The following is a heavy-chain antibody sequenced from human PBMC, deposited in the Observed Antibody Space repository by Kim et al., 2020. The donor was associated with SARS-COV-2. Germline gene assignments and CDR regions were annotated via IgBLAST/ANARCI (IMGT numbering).Heavy chain of an antibody. V-gene: IGHV1-69*13. CDR1: GGTFSSYA. D-gene: IGHD1-1*01. CDR3: ARDRVLVRVKLERGAFDI. CDR2: IIPIFGTA. Sequence: SVKVSCKASGGTFSSYAISWVRQAPGQGLEWMGGIIPIFGTANYAQKFQGRVTITADESTSTAYMELSSLRSEDTAVYYCARDRVLVRVKLERGAFDIWGQGTMVTVSS. J-gene: IGHJ3*02.